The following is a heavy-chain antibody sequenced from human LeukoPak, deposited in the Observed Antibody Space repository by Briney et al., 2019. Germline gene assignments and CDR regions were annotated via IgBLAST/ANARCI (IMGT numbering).Heavy chain of an antibody. D-gene: IGHD3-22*01. J-gene: IGHJ4*02. Sequence: SETLSLTCTVSGGSIYSSTDCWGWIRQPPGTGLEWIGSIIYSGTTYYKPSLKSRVAMSVDTSKNQFSLKLSSVTAADTAVYYCARHYYDSSGSYWGYYFDSWGQGALVTVSS. V-gene: IGHV4-39*01. CDR2: IIYSGTT. CDR1: GGSIYSSTDC. CDR3: ARHYYDSSGSYWGYYFDS.